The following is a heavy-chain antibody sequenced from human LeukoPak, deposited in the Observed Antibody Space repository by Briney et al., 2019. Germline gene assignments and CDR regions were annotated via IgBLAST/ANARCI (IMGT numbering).Heavy chain of an antibody. D-gene: IGHD5-18*01. J-gene: IGHJ4*02. CDR3: AKARGYSYLQDFDY. Sequence: GGSLRLSCAASGFTFSNNWMSWVRQAPGKGLEWVSGISWNGDGIGYADSVKGRFTISRDNAKNSLYLQMNSLRAEDTALYYCAKARGYSYLQDFDYWGQGTLVTVSS. V-gene: IGHV3-9*01. CDR2: ISWNGDGI. CDR1: GFTFSNNW.